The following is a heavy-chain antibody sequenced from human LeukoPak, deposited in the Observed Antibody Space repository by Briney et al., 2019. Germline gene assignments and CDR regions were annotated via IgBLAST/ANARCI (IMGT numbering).Heavy chain of an antibody. J-gene: IGHJ4*02. CDR2: INPNSGGT. Sequence: ASVKVSCKASGYTFTGYYMHWVRQAPGQGLEWMGWINPNSGGTNYAQKFQGRVTMTRDTSISTAYMELSRLRSDDTAVYYCASDQAMITFGGVIAIKEAPFDYWGQGTLVTVSS. CDR1: GYTFTGYY. V-gene: IGHV1-2*02. D-gene: IGHD3-16*02. CDR3: ASDQAMITFGGVIAIKEAPFDY.